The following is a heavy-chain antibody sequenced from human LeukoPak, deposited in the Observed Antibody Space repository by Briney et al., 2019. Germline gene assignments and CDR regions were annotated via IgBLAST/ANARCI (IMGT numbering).Heavy chain of an antibody. Sequence: GGSLRLSCAASGYTFSDYYMSWIRQAPGKGLEWVSYISSSGSTIYYADSVKGRFTISRDNAKNSLYLQMNSLRAEDTAVYYCARVEGKSGSYYYYYYGMDVWGQGTTVTVSS. D-gene: IGHD5-12*01. CDR2: ISSSGSTI. CDR1: GYTFSDYY. V-gene: IGHV3-11*01. CDR3: ARVEGKSGSYYYYYYGMDV. J-gene: IGHJ6*02.